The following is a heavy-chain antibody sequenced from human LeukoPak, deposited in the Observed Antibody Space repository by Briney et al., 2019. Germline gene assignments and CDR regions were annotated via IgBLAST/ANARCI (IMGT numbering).Heavy chain of an antibody. J-gene: IGHJ4*02. V-gene: IGHV3-48*04. CDR1: GFPFTLYN. CDR2: ISSSTNTI. D-gene: IGHD3-3*01. CDR3: AREPFWSGYYSNLHFDY. Sequence: PPGGSLRLSCEVSGFPFTLYNMNWVRQAPGKGLEWLSYISSSTNTIYYADSVKGRFTISRDNAKNSLYLQMNGLGAEDTAVYYCAREPFWSGYYSNLHFDYWGQGTLVTVSS.